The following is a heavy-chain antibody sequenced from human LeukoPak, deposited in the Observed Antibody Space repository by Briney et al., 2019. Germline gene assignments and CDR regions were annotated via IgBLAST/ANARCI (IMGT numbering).Heavy chain of an antibody. CDR3: AKAHSAYCSSTSCYAGFDY. CDR1: GFTFSSYG. CDR2: ISYDGSNK. J-gene: IGHJ4*02. Sequence: GRSLRLSCAASGFTFSSYGMHWVRQAPGKGLEWVAVISYDGSNKYYADSVKGRFTISRDNSKNTLYLQMNSLRAEDTAVYYCAKAHSAYCSSTSCYAGFDYWGQGTLVTVSS. V-gene: IGHV3-30*18. D-gene: IGHD2-2*01.